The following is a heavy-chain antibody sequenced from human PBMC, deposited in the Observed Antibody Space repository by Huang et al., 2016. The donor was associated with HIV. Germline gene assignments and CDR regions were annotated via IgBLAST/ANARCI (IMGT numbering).Heavy chain of an antibody. J-gene: IGHJ3*02. D-gene: IGHD2-21*01. CDR2: CAPEHGET. CDR3: ATGFDTYYDI. V-gene: IGHV1-24*01. CDR1: GYTLTELS. Sequence: QVQLVQSGAEVKKPGASVKVSCKVSGYTLTELSIHWVRQAPGKGLEGMGGCAPEHGETNDAQNFQGRVTMTEDTSTDTAYMELNSLRSEDTAVYYCATGFDTYYDIWGQGTMVIASS.